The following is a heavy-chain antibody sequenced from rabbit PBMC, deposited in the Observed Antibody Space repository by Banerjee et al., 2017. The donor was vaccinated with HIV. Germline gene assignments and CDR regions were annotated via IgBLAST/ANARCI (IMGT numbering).Heavy chain of an antibody. CDR3: ARGEHFSVGFSDYHFDL. J-gene: IGHJ4*01. V-gene: IGHV1S40*01. CDR2: IDTASVNT. Sequence: WVRQAPGKGLELIACIDTASVNTADATWAKGRFTISKTSSTTVTLQMTSLTAADTATYFCARGEHFSVGFSDYHFDLWGQGTLVTVS. D-gene: IGHD1-1*01.